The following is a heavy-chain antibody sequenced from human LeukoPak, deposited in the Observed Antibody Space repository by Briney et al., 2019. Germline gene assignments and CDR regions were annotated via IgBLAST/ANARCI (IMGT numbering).Heavy chain of an antibody. V-gene: IGHV3-23*01. Sequence: GGSLRLSCAASGFTFSSYAMSWVRQAPGKGLEWVSAISGSGGSTYYADSVKGRFTISRDNSKNTLYLQMNSLRAEDTAVYYCAKAPYYYDSSGYSHWGQGTLVTVSS. CDR3: AKAPYYYDSSGYSH. D-gene: IGHD3-22*01. J-gene: IGHJ4*02. CDR2: ISGSGGST. CDR1: GFTFSSYA.